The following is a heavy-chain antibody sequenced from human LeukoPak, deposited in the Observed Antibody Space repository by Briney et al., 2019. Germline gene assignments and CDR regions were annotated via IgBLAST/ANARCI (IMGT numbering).Heavy chain of an antibody. V-gene: IGHV3-7*01. Sequence: GGSLRLSCVGSRFGLSTYWMSWVRQAPGKGLEWVANIKQDGDVKQYVDSVKGRFTISRDNAKNSVYVQMNDLTVEDTAVYYCAAGDTFDIWGQGTLVTVSS. CDR3: AAGDTFDI. CDR2: IKQDGDVK. D-gene: IGHD3-16*01. J-gene: IGHJ3*02. CDR1: RFGLSTYW.